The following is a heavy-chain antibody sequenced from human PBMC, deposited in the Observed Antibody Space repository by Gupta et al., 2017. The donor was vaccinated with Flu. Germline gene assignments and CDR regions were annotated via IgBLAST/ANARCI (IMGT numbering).Heavy chain of an antibody. CDR1: GYTFTSYD. J-gene: IGHJ4*02. CDR2: MNPNSGNT. V-gene: IGHV1-8*01. CDR3: ARGLGDSSGYYPEGLG. Sequence: QVQLVQSGAEVKKHGASVKVSCKASGYTFTSYDINWVRQATGQGLEWMGWMNPNSGNTGYAQKFQGRVTMTRNTSISTAYMELSSLRSEDTAVYYCARGLGDSSGYYPEGLGWGQGTLVTVSS. D-gene: IGHD3-22*01.